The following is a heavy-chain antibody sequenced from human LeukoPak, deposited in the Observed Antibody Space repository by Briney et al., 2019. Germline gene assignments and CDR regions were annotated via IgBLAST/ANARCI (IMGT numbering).Heavy chain of an antibody. V-gene: IGHV3-23*01. J-gene: IGHJ4*02. CDR1: GFTLSSYA. CDR2: ISGSGDGT. D-gene: IGHD3-22*01. CDR3: AKDTFHSRGYYYIDY. Sequence: GGSLRLSCAASGFTLSSYAMSWVRQAPGRGLEWVSVISGSGDGTYYADSVKGRFTISRDNSKNTLYLQMNSLRAEDTAVYYCAKDTFHSRGYYYIDYWGQGTLVTVSS.